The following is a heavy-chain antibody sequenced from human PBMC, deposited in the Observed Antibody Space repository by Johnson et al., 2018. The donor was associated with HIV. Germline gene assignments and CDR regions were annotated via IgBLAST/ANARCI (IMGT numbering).Heavy chain of an antibody. Sequence: QVQLVESGGGVVQPGRSLRLSCAASGFTFSSYAMHWVRQAPGKGLEWVAVISYDGSNKYYADSVKGRFTISRDNSKNTLYLQMNSLRAEDTAVYYCARASGTYPDDAFDIWGRGTMVTVYS. D-gene: IGHD1-26*01. CDR2: ISYDGSNK. CDR1: GFTFSSYA. J-gene: IGHJ3*02. CDR3: ARASGTYPDDAFDI. V-gene: IGHV3-30*04.